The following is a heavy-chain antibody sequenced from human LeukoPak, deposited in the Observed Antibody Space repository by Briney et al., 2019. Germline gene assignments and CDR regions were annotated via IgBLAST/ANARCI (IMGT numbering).Heavy chain of an antibody. CDR1: GYTFTSYD. CDR3: ARGSLDSGSWLF. D-gene: IGHD6-13*01. J-gene: IGHJ4*02. V-gene: IGHV1-8*01. CDR2: MNPNSGNT. Sequence: ASVKVFCKASGYTFTSYDINWVRQATGQGLEWMGWMNPNSGNTGYAQKFQGRVTMTRNTSISTAYMELSSLRSEDTAVYYCARGSLDSGSWLFWGQGTLVTVSS.